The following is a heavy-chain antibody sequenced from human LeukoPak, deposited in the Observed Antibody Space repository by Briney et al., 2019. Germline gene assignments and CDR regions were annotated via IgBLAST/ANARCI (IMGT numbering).Heavy chain of an antibody. Sequence: GSLRLSCAASGFTFSSYAMHWVRRAPGKGLEWVAVISYDGSNKYYADSVKGRFTISRDNSKNTLYLQMNSLRAEDTAVYYCAREHGGNTVTTDYWGQGTLVTVSS. CDR1: GFTFSSYA. J-gene: IGHJ4*02. V-gene: IGHV3-30-3*01. D-gene: IGHD4-11*01. CDR2: ISYDGSNK. CDR3: AREHGGNTVTTDY.